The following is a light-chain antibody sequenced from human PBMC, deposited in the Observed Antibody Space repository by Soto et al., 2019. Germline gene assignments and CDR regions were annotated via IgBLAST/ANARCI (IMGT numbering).Light chain of an antibody. Sequence: QSVLTQPPSASGTPGQRVTISCSGSSSNIGSNTVSWYQHLPGTAPKLLMYSNNQRPSGVPDRFSGSKSGTSASLVISGLQSGDEADYYCVAWDDSLNGVVFGGGTQLTVL. J-gene: IGLJ2*01. V-gene: IGLV1-44*01. CDR3: VAWDDSLNGVV. CDR1: SSNIGSNT. CDR2: SNN.